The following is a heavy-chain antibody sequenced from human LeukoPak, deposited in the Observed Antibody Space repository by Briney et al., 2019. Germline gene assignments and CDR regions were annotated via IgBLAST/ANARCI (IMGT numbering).Heavy chain of an antibody. CDR1: GFTFSSYG. Sequence: GGSLRLSCAASGFTFSSYGMHWVRQAPGKGLEWVAVISYDGSNKYYADSVKGRFTISRDNSKNTLYLQMNSLRAEDTAVYYCARDRNCGYWGQGTLVTVSS. D-gene: IGHD1-1*01. CDR2: ISYDGSNK. CDR3: ARDRNCGY. J-gene: IGHJ4*02. V-gene: IGHV3-30*03.